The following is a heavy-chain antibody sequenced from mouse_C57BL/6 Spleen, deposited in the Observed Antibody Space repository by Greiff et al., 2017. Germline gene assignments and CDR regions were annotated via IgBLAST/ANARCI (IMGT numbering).Heavy chain of an antibody. CDR2: IDPENGDT. V-gene: IGHV14-4*01. CDR1: GFNIKDDY. CDR3: TTDLFDY. Sequence: EVQVVESGAELVRPGASVKLSCTASGFNIKDDYMHWVKQRPEQGLEWIGWIDPENGDTEYASKFQGKATITADTSSNTAYLQLSSLTSEDTAVYYCTTDLFDYWGQGTTLTVSS. J-gene: IGHJ2*01.